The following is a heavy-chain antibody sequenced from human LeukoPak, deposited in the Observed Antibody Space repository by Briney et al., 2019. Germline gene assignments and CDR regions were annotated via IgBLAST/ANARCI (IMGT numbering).Heavy chain of an antibody. Sequence: GGSLRLSCEASGFTFSSYSMNWVRQAPGKGLEWVAYISSGSSTIFYSDSVKGRFTTSRDNAKNSLYLQMNSLRAEDTAVYYCASSNRSWYSYWGQGSLVTVSS. CDR2: ISSGSSTI. V-gene: IGHV3-48*04. D-gene: IGHD6-13*01. CDR1: GFTFSSYS. CDR3: ASSNRSWYSY. J-gene: IGHJ4*02.